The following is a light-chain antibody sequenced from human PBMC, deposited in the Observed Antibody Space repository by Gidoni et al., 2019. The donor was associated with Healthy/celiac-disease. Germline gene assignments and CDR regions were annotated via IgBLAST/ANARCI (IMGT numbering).Light chain of an antibody. J-gene: IGLJ2*01. CDR2: KDS. V-gene: IGLV3-25*03. CDR1: ALPKQY. CDR3: QSADSSVV. Sequence: SSELTPPPSVSVSPGQTARITCSGDALPKQYAYWYQQTPGQAPVLVIYKDSERPSGIPERFSGSSSGTTVTLTISGVQAEDEADYYCQSADSSVVFGGGTKLTVL.